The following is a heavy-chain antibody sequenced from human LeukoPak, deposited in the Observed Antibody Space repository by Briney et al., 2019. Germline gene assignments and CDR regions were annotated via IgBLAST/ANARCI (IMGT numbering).Heavy chain of an antibody. CDR3: ARDSQHYYYGMDV. J-gene: IGHJ6*02. V-gene: IGHV4-31*03. CDR1: GGSISSGGYY. Sequence: SETLSLTCTVSGGSISSGGYYWSWIRQHPGKGLEWIGYIYYSGSTYYNPSLKSRVTISVDTSKNQFSLKLSSVTAADTAVYYCARDSQHYYYGMDVWGQGTTVTVSS. CDR2: IYYSGST.